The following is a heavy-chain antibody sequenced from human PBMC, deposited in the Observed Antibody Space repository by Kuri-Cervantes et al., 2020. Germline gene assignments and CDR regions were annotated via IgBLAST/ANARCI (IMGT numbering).Heavy chain of an antibody. CDR2: SGDNT. Sequence: GESLKISCAASGFTFSSYSMNWVRQAPGKGLEWVSTSGDNTYYADSVNGRFTISRDNSKDTLYLQMNSLRAEDTAIYYCEKDPLGNGGHYFASWGQGTLVTVSS. CDR1: GFTFSSYS. D-gene: IGHD2-8*01. CDR3: EKDPLGNGGHYFAS. J-gene: IGHJ4*02. V-gene: IGHV3-23*01.